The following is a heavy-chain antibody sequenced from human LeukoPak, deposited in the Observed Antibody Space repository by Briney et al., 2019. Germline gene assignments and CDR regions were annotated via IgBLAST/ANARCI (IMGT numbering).Heavy chain of an antibody. J-gene: IGHJ4*02. V-gene: IGHV1-2*02. CDR3: ARTFSGSTPFDY. D-gene: IGHD6-19*01. CDR1: GYTFTGYY. Sequence: ASVKVSCKASGYTFTGYYTHWVRQAPGQGLEWMGWINPNSGGTNYAQKFQGRVTMTRDTSISTAYMELSRLRSDDTAVYYCARTFSGSTPFDYWGQGTLVTVSS. CDR2: INPNSGGT.